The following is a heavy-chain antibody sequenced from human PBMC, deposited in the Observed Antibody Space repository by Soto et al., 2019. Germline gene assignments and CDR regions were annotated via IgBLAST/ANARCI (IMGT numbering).Heavy chain of an antibody. D-gene: IGHD3-16*01. J-gene: IGHJ6*02. CDR1: GFTFDDYA. CDR2: ISWNSGRI. Sequence: EMQLVESGGGLVQPGMSLRLSCAASGFTFDDYAMYWVRQVPGKGLEWVSGISWNSGRIGYADSVKGRFTISRDNAKNSLYVQMNRLRPEDTALYYCTKARLWGGDGYNSYYYNAMDVWGQGTTVTVSS. CDR3: TKARLWGGDGYNSYYYNAMDV. V-gene: IGHV3-9*01.